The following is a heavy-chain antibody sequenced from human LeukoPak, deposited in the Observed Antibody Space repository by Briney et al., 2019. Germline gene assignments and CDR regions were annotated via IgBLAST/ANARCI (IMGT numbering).Heavy chain of an antibody. CDR2: TWYDGSNK. J-gene: IGHJ4*02. V-gene: IGHV3-33*06. D-gene: IGHD6-19*01. CDR3: AKEYSSDLYYFDY. Sequence: PGGSLRLSCAASGFTFSNYGMHRVRQAPGKGLEWVAVTWYDGSNKYYADSVKSRFTISRDNSKNTLYLQMNSLRAEDTAVYYCAKEYSSDLYYFDYWGQGTLVTVSS. CDR1: GFTFSNYG.